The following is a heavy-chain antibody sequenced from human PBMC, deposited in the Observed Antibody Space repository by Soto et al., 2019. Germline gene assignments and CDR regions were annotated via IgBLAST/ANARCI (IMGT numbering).Heavy chain of an antibody. D-gene: IGHD6-6*01. CDR1: GFTFSSYA. CDR3: AREVGSSSWYYFDY. Sequence: QVQLVESGGGVVQPGRSLRLSCAASGFTFSSYAMHWVRQAQGKGLEWVAVISYDGSNKYYADSVKGRFTISRDNSKNTLYLQMNSLRAEDTAVYYCAREVGSSSWYYFDYWGQGTLVTVSS. J-gene: IGHJ4*02. CDR2: ISYDGSNK. V-gene: IGHV3-30-3*01.